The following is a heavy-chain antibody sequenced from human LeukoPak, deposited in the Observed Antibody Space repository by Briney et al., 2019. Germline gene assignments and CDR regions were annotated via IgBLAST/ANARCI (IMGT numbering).Heavy chain of an antibody. D-gene: IGHD3-10*01. J-gene: IGHJ6*03. CDR1: GGSFSGYY. CDR2: INHSGST. Sequence: SETLSLTCAVYGGSFSGYYWSRIRQPPGKGLEWIGEINHSGSTNYNPSLKSRVTISVDTSKNQFSLKLSSVTAADTAVYYCAGTYYYGSGYHIDVWGKGTTVTISS. CDR3: AGTYYYGSGYHIDV. V-gene: IGHV4-34*01.